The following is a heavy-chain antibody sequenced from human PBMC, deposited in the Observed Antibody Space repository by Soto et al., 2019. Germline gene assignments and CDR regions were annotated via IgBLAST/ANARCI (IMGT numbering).Heavy chain of an antibody. Sequence: GGSLRLSCTASGFTFGDYAMSWFRQAPGKGLEWVGFIRSKAYGGTTEYAASVKGRFTISRDDSKSIAYLQMNSLKTEDTAVYYCTRYSGSYPPYFDAFDIWGQGTMVTVSS. CDR1: GFTFGDYA. D-gene: IGHD1-26*01. CDR3: TRYSGSYPPYFDAFDI. CDR2: IRSKAYGGTT. J-gene: IGHJ3*02. V-gene: IGHV3-49*03.